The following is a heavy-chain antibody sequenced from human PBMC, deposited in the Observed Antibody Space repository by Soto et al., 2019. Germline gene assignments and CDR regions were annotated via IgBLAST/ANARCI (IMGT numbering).Heavy chain of an antibody. CDR1: GFTFSSYG. D-gene: IGHD6-19*01. V-gene: IGHV3-30*18. Sequence: XGSLRLSCAASGFTFSSYGMHWVRQAPGKGLEWVAVISYDGSNKYYADSVKGRFTISRDNSKNTLYLQMNSLRAEDTAVYYCAKDKRAIAVAEVYYYYYYGMDVWGQGTTVTVSS. CDR2: ISYDGSNK. CDR3: AKDKRAIAVAEVYYYYYYGMDV. J-gene: IGHJ6*02.